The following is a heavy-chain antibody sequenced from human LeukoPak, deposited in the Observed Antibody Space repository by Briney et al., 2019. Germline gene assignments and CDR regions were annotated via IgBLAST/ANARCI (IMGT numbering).Heavy chain of an antibody. CDR1: GGSISSSSYY. CDR2: IYYSGST. V-gene: IGHV4-39*07. J-gene: IGHJ5*02. Sequence: SETLSLTCTVSGGSISSSSYYWGWIRQPPGKGLEWIGSIYYSGSTYYNPSLKSRVTISVDTSKNQFSLKLSSVTAADTAVYYCARATCDMVRGWNWFDPWGQGTLVTVSS. CDR3: ARATCDMVRGWNWFDP. D-gene: IGHD3-10*01.